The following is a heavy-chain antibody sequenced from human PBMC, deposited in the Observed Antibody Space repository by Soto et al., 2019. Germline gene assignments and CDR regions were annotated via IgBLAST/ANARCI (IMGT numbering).Heavy chain of an antibody. CDR1: GFSLSTSGVG. J-gene: IGHJ4*02. V-gene: IGHV2-5*02. CDR3: AHKGYGDYPLDY. CDR2: IYWDDNK. D-gene: IGHD4-17*01. Sequence: QITLKESGPTLVKPTQTLTLTCTFSGFSLSTSGVGVGWVRQPPGKALEWLAVIYWDDNKHYSPSLKSRLTLNTDTSKSQVVLTMTNMNPVDTATYYCAHKGYGDYPLDYWGQGTLVTVSS.